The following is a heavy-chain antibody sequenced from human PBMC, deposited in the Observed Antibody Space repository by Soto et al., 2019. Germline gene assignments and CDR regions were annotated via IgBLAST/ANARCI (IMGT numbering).Heavy chain of an antibody. CDR2: IYYSGST. V-gene: IGHV4-39*01. Sequence: SETLSLTCTVSGGSISSSSYYWGWIRQPPGKGLEWIGSIYYSGSTYYNPSLKSRVTISVDTSKNQFSLKLSSVTAADTAVYYCARHVPAAPREPYYYYMDVWGKGTTVTVSS. CDR3: ARHVPAAPREPYYYYMDV. J-gene: IGHJ6*03. CDR1: GGSISSSSYY. D-gene: IGHD2-2*01.